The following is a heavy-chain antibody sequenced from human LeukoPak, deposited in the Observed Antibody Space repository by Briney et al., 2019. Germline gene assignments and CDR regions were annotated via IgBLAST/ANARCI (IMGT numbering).Heavy chain of an antibody. Sequence: PSETLSLTCAVYGESFSGYFWTWIRQPPGKGLEWIGEINHSGSTNYNPSLKSRVIISVDTSKNQFSLKLSSVTAADTAVYYCARGGWGFDYWGQGTLVTVSS. D-gene: IGHD1-26*01. CDR1: GESFSGYF. CDR3: ARGGWGFDY. J-gene: IGHJ4*02. V-gene: IGHV4-34*01. CDR2: INHSGST.